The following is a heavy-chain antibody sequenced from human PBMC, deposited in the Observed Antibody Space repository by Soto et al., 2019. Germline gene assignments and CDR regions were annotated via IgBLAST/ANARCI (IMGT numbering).Heavy chain of an antibody. Sequence: GVLRLSCAASGFTFSSYGVHWVRQAPGKGLEWVSVIRRKAYGGTTEYAASVKGRFAISRDDSKSIAYLQMNSLETEDTAVYYCARVRLAITYYFDYWGQGTLVTVS. D-gene: IGHD1-20*01. CDR3: ARVRLAITYYFDY. CDR1: GFTFSSYG. J-gene: IGHJ4*02. CDR2: IRRKAYGGTT. V-gene: IGHV3-49*04.